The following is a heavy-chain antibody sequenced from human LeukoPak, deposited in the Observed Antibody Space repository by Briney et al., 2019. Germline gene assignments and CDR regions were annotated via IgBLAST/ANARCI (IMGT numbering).Heavy chain of an antibody. J-gene: IGHJ4*02. CDR3: ARDLKYYDSSGFDY. CDR1: GFTFSSDS. CDR2: ISSRSSYI. Sequence: GGSLRLSCATSGFTFSSDSMNWVRQAPGKGLEWVSCISSRSSYIYYTDSVKGRFTISRDNAKNSLSPQMNSLRAEDTAVYYCARDLKYYDSSGFDYWGQGTLVTVSS. D-gene: IGHD3-22*01. V-gene: IGHV3-21*01.